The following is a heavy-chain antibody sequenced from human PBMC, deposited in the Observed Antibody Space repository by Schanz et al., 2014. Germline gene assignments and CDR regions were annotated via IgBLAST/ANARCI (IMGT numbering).Heavy chain of an antibody. CDR1: GFTFSDYY. Sequence: VQLLESGGGLAQPGGSLRLACAASGFTFSDYYMTWIRQAPGKGLEWVSDISDSGDSTHYADSVKGRFTISRDNAKNSLFLQMNSLSAEDTAVYYCARDLISSGWYGWGQGTLVTVSS. J-gene: IGHJ4*02. CDR2: ISDSGDST. D-gene: IGHD6-19*01. V-gene: IGHV3-11*01. CDR3: ARDLISSGWYG.